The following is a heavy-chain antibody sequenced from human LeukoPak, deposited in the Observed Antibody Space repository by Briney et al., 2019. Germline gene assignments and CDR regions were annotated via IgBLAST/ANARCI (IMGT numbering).Heavy chain of an antibody. Sequence: GGSLRLSCATSGFTFSTHSMNWVRQAPGKGLEWVSYISSSNSLYYADSVKGRFTISRDNAKNSLFLQMNSLRAEDTAVYYCARDRYCSSSSCYAGFDYWGQGTLVTVSS. CDR3: ARDRYCSSSSCYAGFDY. V-gene: IGHV3-48*04. CDR1: GFTFSTHS. J-gene: IGHJ4*02. CDR2: ISSSNSL. D-gene: IGHD2-2*01.